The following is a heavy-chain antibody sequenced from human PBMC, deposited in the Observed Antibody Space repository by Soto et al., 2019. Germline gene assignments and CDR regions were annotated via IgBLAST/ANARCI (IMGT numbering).Heavy chain of an antibody. CDR2: ISYDGSNK. V-gene: IGHV3-30-3*01. Sequence: QVQLVESGGGVVQPGRSLRLSCAASGFTFSSYAMHWVRQAPGKGLEWVAVISYDGSNKYYADSVKGRFTISRDNSKNTLYLQMNRLRAEDTAVYYCARGMELELRGNWFDPWGQGTLVTVSS. CDR1: GFTFSSYA. J-gene: IGHJ5*02. CDR3: ARGMELELRGNWFDP. D-gene: IGHD1-7*01.